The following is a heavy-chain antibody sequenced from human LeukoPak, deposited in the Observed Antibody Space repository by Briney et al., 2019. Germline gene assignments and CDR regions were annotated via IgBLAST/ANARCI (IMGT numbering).Heavy chain of an antibody. V-gene: IGHV3-74*01. CDR2: INSDGINT. D-gene: IGHD3-22*01. CDR1: GFTFSNYW. Sequence: GSLRLSCAASGFTFSNYWMHWVRQAPGKGLVWVSRINSDGINTSYADSVKGRFTISRDNAKNTLNLQMNSLRAEDTAVYYCARDLGQYYDTSDNWFDPWGQGTLVTVSS. J-gene: IGHJ5*02. CDR3: ARDLGQYYDTSDNWFDP.